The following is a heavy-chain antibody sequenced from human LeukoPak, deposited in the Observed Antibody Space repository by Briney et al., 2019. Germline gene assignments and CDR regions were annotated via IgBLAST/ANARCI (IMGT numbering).Heavy chain of an antibody. D-gene: IGHD3-10*01. Sequence: GGSLRLSCAASGFTFSSYAMHWVRQAPGKGLEWVAVISYDGSNKYYADSVKGRFTISRDNSKNTLYLQMSSLRAEDTAVYYCARDIITMVRGVIKSYFDYWGQGTLVTVSS. J-gene: IGHJ4*02. CDR1: GFTFSSYA. CDR2: ISYDGSNK. CDR3: ARDIITMVRGVIKSYFDY. V-gene: IGHV3-30-3*01.